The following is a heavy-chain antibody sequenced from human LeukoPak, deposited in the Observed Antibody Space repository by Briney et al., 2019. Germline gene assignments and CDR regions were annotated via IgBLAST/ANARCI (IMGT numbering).Heavy chain of an antibody. CDR3: ARHTPYCGGDCYGMDV. V-gene: IGHV4-59*08. CDR2: IYYSGST. Sequence: SETLSLTCTVSGGSISSYYWSWIRQLPGKGLEWIGYIYYSGSTNYNPSLKSRVTISVDTSKNQFSLKLSSVTAADTAVYYCARHTPYCGGDCYGMDVWGQGTTVTVSS. J-gene: IGHJ6*02. D-gene: IGHD2-21*01. CDR1: GGSISSYY.